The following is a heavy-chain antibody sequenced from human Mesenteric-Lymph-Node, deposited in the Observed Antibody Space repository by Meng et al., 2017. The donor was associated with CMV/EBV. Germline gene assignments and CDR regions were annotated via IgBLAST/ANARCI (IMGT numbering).Heavy chain of an antibody. CDR1: GFSFSGSA. D-gene: IGHD3/OR15-3a*01. V-gene: IGHV3-73*01. Sequence: GESLKISCAASGFSFSGSAMHWVRQASGKGLEWVGRIRTKINNYATEYAASVKGRFTISRDDSKNTAYLQVNSLKTEDTAVYYCSRQGVWTGHDNWYFDLWGRGTLVTVSS. CDR2: IRTKINNYAT. CDR3: SRQGVWTGHDNWYFDL. J-gene: IGHJ2*01.